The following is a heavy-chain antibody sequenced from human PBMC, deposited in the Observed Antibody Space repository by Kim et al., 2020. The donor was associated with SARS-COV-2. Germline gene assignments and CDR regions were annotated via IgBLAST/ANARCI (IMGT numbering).Heavy chain of an antibody. V-gene: IGHV3-30*01. CDR3: ARENYDSSDAFDI. D-gene: IGHD3-22*01. J-gene: IGHJ3*02. Sequence: YANSVKGRFTISRDNSKNTLYLQMNSLRAEDTAVYYCARENYDSSDAFDIWGQGTMVTVSS.